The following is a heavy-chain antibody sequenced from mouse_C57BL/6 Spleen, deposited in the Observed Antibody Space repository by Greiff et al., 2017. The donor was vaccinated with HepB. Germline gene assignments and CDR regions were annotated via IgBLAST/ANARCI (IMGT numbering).Heavy chain of an antibody. CDR3: ARSAYYYGSGSYFDV. CDR1: GYAFTNYL. D-gene: IGHD1-1*01. Sequence: QVQLQQSGAELVRPGTSVKVSCKASGYAFTNYLIEWVKQRPGQGLEWIGVINPGSGGTNYNEKFKGKATLTEDKSSRTAYMQISSLTSEDSAVYFCARSAYYYGSGSYFDVWGTGTTVTVSS. J-gene: IGHJ1*03. V-gene: IGHV1-54*01. CDR2: INPGSGGT.